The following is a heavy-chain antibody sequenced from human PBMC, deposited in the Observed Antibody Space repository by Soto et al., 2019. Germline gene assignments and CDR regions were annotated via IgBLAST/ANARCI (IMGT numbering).Heavy chain of an antibody. J-gene: IGHJ4*02. CDR3: ARSHYYYDSSGTNSWPQDY. D-gene: IGHD3-22*01. CDR1: GFTFSSYG. V-gene: IGHV3-33*01. Sequence: GGSLRLSCAASGFTFSSYGMHWVRQAPGKGLEWVAVIWYDGSNKYYADSVKGRFTISRDNSKNTLYLQMNSLRAEDTAVYYCARSHYYYDSSGTNSWPQDYWGQGTLVTVSS. CDR2: IWYDGSNK.